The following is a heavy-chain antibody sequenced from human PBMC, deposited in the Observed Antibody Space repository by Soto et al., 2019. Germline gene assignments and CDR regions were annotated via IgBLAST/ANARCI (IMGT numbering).Heavy chain of an antibody. V-gene: IGHV1-69*13. Sequence: ASVKVSCKASGGTFSSYAISWVRQAPGQGLEWMGGIIPIFGTANYAQKFQGRVTITADESTSTAYMELSSLRSEDTAVYYCARGRRAVADPPSYYGMDVWGQGTTVTVSS. J-gene: IGHJ6*02. CDR1: GGTFSSYA. CDR3: ARGRRAVADPPSYYGMDV. CDR2: IIPIFGTA. D-gene: IGHD6-19*01.